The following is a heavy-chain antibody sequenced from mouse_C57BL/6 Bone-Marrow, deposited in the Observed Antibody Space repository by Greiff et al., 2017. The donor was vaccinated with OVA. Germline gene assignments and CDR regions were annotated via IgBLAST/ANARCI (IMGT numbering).Heavy chain of an antibody. CDR3: ARPFYYGSSPSYAMDY. J-gene: IGHJ4*01. CDR1: GFTFSSYT. CDR2: ISGGGGNT. Sequence: EVKLMESGGGLVKPGGSLKLSCAASGFTFSSYTMSWVRQTPEKRLEWVATISGGGGNTYYPDSVKGRFTISSDNAKNTLYLQMSSLRSEDTALYYCARPFYYGSSPSYAMDYWGQGTSVTVSS. V-gene: IGHV5-9*01. D-gene: IGHD1-1*01.